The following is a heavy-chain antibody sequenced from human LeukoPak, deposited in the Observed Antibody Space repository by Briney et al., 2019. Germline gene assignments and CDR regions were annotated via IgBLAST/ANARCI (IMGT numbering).Heavy chain of an antibody. CDR3: ARAVAAAGGYYYYYMDV. CDR2: IWYDGSNK. D-gene: IGHD6-25*01. Sequence: GGSLRLSCAASGFTFSSYGMHWVRQAPGKGLEWVAVIWYDGSNKYYADSVKGRFTISRDNSKNTPYLQMNSLRAEDTAVYYCARAVAAAGGYYYYYMDVWGKGTTVTVSS. CDR1: GFTFSSYG. V-gene: IGHV3-33*01. J-gene: IGHJ6*03.